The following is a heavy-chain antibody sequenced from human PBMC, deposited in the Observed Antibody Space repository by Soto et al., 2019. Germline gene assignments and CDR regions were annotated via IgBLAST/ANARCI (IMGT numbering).Heavy chain of an antibody. V-gene: IGHV1-18*04. CDR1: GYTFTSYG. D-gene: IGHD6-13*01. CDR2: ISAYNGNT. Sequence: ASVKVSCKASGYTFTSYGISWVRQAPGQRLEWIGWISAYNGNTNYAQKLQGRVTMTTDTSTSTAYMELRSLRSDDTAVYYCARVCRWDLGRIAAAGTKYYGMDVWGQGTTVTVSS. CDR3: ARVCRWDLGRIAAAGTKYYGMDV. J-gene: IGHJ6*02.